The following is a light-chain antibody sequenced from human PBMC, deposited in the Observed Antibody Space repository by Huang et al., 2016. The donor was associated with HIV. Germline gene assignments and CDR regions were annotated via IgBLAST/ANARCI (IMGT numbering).Light chain of an antibody. CDR1: QDISNS. V-gene: IGKV1D-13*01. J-gene: IGKJ5*01. CDR3: QQLHDYPVT. CDR2: GAS. Sequence: AIQLTQSPSSLSASVGDRVIITCRASQDISNSLAWYQQKPGKAPKSLIFGASTLQSGVSSRLSGSASGTYFTLTINGLQPEDFATYYCQQLHDYPVTFGLGTRLDI.